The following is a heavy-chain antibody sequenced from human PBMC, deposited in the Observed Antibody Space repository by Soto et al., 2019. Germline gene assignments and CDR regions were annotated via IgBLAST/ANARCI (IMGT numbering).Heavy chain of an antibody. Sequence: EVQLLESGGGLVQPGGSLRLSCAASGFTFSSYAMSWVRQAPGKGLEWVSTISGSGGSTYYADSVKGRFTISRDNSKNTLYLQMNSLRAEDTAVYHCAKAPYLDIVVGSYRRCHFDYWGQGNMVTVSS. CDR1: GFTFSSYA. CDR3: AKAPYLDIVVGSYRRCHFDY. V-gene: IGHV3-23*01. J-gene: IGHJ4*02. CDR2: ISGSGGST. D-gene: IGHD2-2*03.